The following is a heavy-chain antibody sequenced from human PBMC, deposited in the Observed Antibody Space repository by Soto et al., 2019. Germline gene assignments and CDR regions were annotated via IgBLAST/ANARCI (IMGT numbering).Heavy chain of an antibody. V-gene: IGHV3-23*01. CDR2: ITGDGGDT. CDR1: GFTFSNYV. Sequence: PGGSLRLSCAASGFTFSNYVMSWVRQAPGKGLEWVSAITGDGGDTYCADSMKGRFTTSRDNSKNTLYLQMNSLRAEDTAVYYCAKGSASSRPYYFDYWGQGTLVTVSS. CDR3: AKGSASSRPYYFDY. J-gene: IGHJ4*02.